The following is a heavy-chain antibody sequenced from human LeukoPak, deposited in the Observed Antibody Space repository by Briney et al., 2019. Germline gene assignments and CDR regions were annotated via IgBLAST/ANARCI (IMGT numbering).Heavy chain of an antibody. Sequence: GASVKVSCKASGYTFTSYYMHWVRQAPGQGLEWMGWINPNSGGTNYAQKFQGRVTMTRDTSISTAYMELSRLRSDDTAVYYCARAGRVGATRWFDPWGQGTLVTVSS. CDR2: INPNSGGT. J-gene: IGHJ5*02. V-gene: IGHV1-2*02. CDR1: GYTFTSYY. D-gene: IGHD1-26*01. CDR3: ARAGRVGATRWFDP.